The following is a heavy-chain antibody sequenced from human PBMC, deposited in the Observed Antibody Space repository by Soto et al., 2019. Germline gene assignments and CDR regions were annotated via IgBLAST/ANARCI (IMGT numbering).Heavy chain of an antibody. D-gene: IGHD6-19*01. Sequence: GGSLRLSCAASGFTFSIHEMNWVRQAPGKGLEWVSYISSIGVATYYTDSVKGRFTISRDNAKNSLYLQMNSLRAEDTAVYYCAREGRVGGIDYWGQGTPVTVSS. CDR1: GFTFSIHE. CDR2: ISSIGVAT. V-gene: IGHV3-48*03. CDR3: AREGRVGGIDY. J-gene: IGHJ4*02.